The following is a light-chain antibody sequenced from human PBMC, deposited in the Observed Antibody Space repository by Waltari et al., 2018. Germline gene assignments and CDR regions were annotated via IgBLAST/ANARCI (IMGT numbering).Light chain of an antibody. CDR3: QQRSHLIT. CDR1: QSVSSY. CDR2: DAS. J-gene: IGKJ5*01. Sequence: APRPRRASQSVSSYLAWYQQKPGQAPRLLIYDASNRATGIPARFSGSGSGTDFTLTISSLEPEDFAVYFCQQRSHLITFGQGTRLEIK. V-gene: IGKV3-11*01.